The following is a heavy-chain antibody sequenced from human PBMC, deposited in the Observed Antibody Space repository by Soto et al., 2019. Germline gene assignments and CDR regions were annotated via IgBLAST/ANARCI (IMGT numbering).Heavy chain of an antibody. CDR1: GYSFTDYH. J-gene: IGHJ6*02. CDR3: ARGDSTDCSNGVCSFFYNHDMDV. V-gene: IGHV1-2*04. D-gene: IGHD2-8*01. CDR2: INPKSGGT. Sequence: ASVKVSCKASGYSFTDYHIHRVRQAPGQGLEWLGRINPKSGGTSTAQKFQGWVTMTTDTSISTASMELTMLTSDDTAIYYCARGDSTDCSNGVCSFFYNHDMDVWGQGTTVTVSS.